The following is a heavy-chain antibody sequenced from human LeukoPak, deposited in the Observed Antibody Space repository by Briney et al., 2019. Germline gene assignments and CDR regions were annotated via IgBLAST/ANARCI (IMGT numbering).Heavy chain of an antibody. V-gene: IGHV4-31*03. CDR1: GGSISSGGYY. D-gene: IGHD3-10*01. CDR2: LYYSGST. CDR3: AGGGYYYGSGRLSYYYYYMDV. Sequence: PSQTLSLTCTVSGGSISSGGYYWSWIRQHPGKGLEWIGYLYYSGSTYYNPSLKSRVTISVDTSKNQFSLKMSPVTAADTAVYFGAGGGYYYGSGRLSYYYYYMDVWGKGATVTVSS. J-gene: IGHJ6*03.